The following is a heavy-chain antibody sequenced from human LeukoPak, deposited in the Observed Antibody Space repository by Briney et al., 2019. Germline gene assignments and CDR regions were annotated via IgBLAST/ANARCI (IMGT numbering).Heavy chain of an antibody. J-gene: IGHJ4*02. CDR3: ARGRLARSPYFDY. CDR2: IYHSGST. CDR1: GYSISSGYY. V-gene: IGHV4-38-2*02. Sequence: SETLSLTCTVSGYSISSGYYWGWIRQPPGKGLEWIGSIYHSGSTYYNPSLKSRVTISVDTSKNQFSLNLSSVTAADTAVYYCARGRLARSPYFDYWGQGTLVTVSS. D-gene: IGHD6-19*01.